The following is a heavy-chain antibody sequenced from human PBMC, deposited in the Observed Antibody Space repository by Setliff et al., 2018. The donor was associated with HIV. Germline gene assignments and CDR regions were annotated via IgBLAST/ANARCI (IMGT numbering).Heavy chain of an antibody. Sequence: SETLSLTCTVSGGSINTYYWSWIRQPAGKGLEWTGRFYTSGSTNYNPSLKSRVTMSVDTSKNQFSLKLSSVTAADTAVYYCARDRLTYYFDYRGQGILVTVSS. V-gene: IGHV4-4*07. CDR1: GGSINTYY. CDR2: FYTSGST. D-gene: IGHD3-22*01. J-gene: IGHJ4*02. CDR3: ARDRLTYYFDY.